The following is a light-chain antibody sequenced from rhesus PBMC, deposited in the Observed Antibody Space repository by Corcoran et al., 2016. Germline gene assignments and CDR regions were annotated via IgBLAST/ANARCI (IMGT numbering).Light chain of an antibody. CDR2: KAS. CDR3: QHTYGNPPWT. V-gene: IGKV1-74*01. CDR1: ENVNNY. J-gene: IGKJ1*01. Sequence: DIQMTQSPSSLSASVGDRVTITCRASENVNNYLNWYQQKPGKAPKLLIYKASALQSGVPSRFSGSGYGTDYTLTISSLQPEDVATYYCQHTYGNPPWTFGQGTRVEIK.